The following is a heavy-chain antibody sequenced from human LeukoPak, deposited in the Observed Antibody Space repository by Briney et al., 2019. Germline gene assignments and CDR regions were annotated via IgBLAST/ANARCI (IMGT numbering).Heavy chain of an antibody. CDR1: GYSFTSYG. CDR3: GSMYYYGSGSRAPDALDI. Sequence: VASVKVSCKASGYSFTSYGISWVRQPPGQGLEWMGWINTNTGNPKYAQGFTGRFVFSLDTSVSTAYLQVSSLKAEDTAWYYCGSMYYYGSGSRAPDALDIWGQGTMVTVSS. CDR2: INTNTGNP. D-gene: IGHD3-10*01. J-gene: IGHJ3*02. V-gene: IGHV7-4-1*02.